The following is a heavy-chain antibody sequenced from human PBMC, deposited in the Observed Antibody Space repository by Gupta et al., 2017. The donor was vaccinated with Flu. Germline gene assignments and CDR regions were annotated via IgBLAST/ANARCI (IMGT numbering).Heavy chain of an antibody. CDR2: IRSKANRYAT. Sequence: EVQLVESGGGLVQPGGSLKLSCAASGFTFSGYAMHWVRQASGKGLEWVGRIRSKANRYATAYAASVKGRFTISRDDSKNTAYLQMNSLKIEDTAVYYCLTSSSMATPFGMDVWGQGTTVTVSS. D-gene: IGHD5-24*01. CDR3: LTSSSMATPFGMDV. J-gene: IGHJ6*02. V-gene: IGHV3-73*02. CDR1: GFTFSGYA.